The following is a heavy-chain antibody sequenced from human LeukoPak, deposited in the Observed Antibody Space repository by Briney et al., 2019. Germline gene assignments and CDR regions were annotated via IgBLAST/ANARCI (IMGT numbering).Heavy chain of an antibody. CDR2: IYYSGST. Sequence: SETLSLTCTVSGGSISSYYWSWIRQPPGKGLEWIGYIYYSGSTNYNPSLKSRVTISVDTSENQFSLKLSSVTAADTAVYYCARRVIAAAVVSWFDPWGQGTLVTVSS. CDR1: GGSISSYY. D-gene: IGHD6-13*01. J-gene: IGHJ5*02. CDR3: ARRVIAAAVVSWFDP. V-gene: IGHV4-59*08.